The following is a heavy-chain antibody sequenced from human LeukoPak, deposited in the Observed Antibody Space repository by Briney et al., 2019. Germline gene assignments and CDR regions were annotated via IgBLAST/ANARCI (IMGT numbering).Heavy chain of an antibody. CDR1: GFTFSTYW. V-gene: IGHV3-7*04. CDR2: IKQDGSKT. D-gene: IGHD3-10*01. J-gene: IGHJ4*02. CDR3: ARDYYASGSHDY. Sequence: GGSLRLSCAASGFTFSTYWMSWVRQAPGKGLEWVGNIKQDGSKTYYADSVKGRFTISRDNAKNSLYLQMNSLRAEDTALYYCARDYYASGSHDYWGQGTLVTVSS.